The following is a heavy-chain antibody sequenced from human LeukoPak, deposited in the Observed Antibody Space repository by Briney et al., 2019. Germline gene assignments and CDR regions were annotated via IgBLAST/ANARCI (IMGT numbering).Heavy chain of an antibody. CDR3: ARDRANYYGSGSYYNEGYYYYGMDV. J-gene: IGHJ6*02. CDR1: GYTFTSYG. V-gene: IGHV1-18*01. Sequence: ASVKVSCKASGYTFTSYGISWVRQAPGQGLEWMGWISAYNGNTNYAQKLQGRVTMTTDTSTSTAYRELRSLRSDDTAVYYCARDRANYYGSGSYYNEGYYYYGMDVWGQGTTVTVSS. D-gene: IGHD3-10*01. CDR2: ISAYNGNT.